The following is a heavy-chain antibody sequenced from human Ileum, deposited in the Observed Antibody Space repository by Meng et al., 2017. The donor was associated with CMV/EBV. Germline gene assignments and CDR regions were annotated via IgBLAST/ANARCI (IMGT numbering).Heavy chain of an antibody. D-gene: IGHD3-22*01. V-gene: IGHV4-4*07. CDR3: ARGESRGYYYFDY. J-gene: IGHJ4*02. CDR2: ISPSGNI. Sequence: QLHSHALSPGLVRPSETLSLTCTFSCDSMSNYFWSWIRQPAGKKLEWIGRISPSGNINYIPSLKGRVTMSLDTSNNQIFLNLTSVTAADTALYYCARGESRGYYYFDYWGQGSLVTVSS. CDR1: CDSMSNYF.